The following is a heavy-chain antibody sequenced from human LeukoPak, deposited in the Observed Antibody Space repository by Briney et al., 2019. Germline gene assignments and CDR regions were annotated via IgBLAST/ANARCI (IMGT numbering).Heavy chain of an antibody. V-gene: IGHV3-23*01. Sequence: GGSLRLSCAASGFTFSSYAMSWVRQAPGKGLEWVSAISGSGGSTYYADSVKGRFTISRDNAKNSLYLQMNSLRAEDTAVYYCAREVVGAFGYWGQGTLVTVSS. CDR1: GFTFSSYA. D-gene: IGHD1-26*01. CDR2: ISGSGGST. CDR3: AREVVGAFGY. J-gene: IGHJ4*02.